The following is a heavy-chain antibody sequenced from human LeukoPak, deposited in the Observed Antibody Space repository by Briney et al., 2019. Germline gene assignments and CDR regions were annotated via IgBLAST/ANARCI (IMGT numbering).Heavy chain of an antibody. CDR2: ISYDGSNK. Sequence: GSLRLSCAASGFTFSSYAMHWVRQAPGKGLEWVAVISYDGSNKYYADSVKGRFTISRDNSKNTLYLQMNSLRAEDTAVYYCARDEAAYCGGDCYGGDYWGQGTLVTVSS. V-gene: IGHV3-30-3*01. CDR3: ARDEAAYCGGDCYGGDY. D-gene: IGHD2-21*02. CDR1: GFTFSSYA. J-gene: IGHJ4*02.